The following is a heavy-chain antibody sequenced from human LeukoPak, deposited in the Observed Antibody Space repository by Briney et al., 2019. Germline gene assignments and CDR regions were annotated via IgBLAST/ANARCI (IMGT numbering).Heavy chain of an antibody. V-gene: IGHV3-30*02. D-gene: IGHD7-27*01. J-gene: IGHJ6*03. CDR2: IRYDGSNK. CDR1: GFTFSSNG. Sequence: GGSLRLSCAASGFTFSSNGMHWVRQAPGKGLEWVAFIRYDGSNKYYADSVKGRFTISRDNSKNTLYLQMNSLRAEDTAVYYCARRLGNSYYYYYYMDAWGKGTTVTVSS. CDR3: ARRLGNSYYYYYYMDA.